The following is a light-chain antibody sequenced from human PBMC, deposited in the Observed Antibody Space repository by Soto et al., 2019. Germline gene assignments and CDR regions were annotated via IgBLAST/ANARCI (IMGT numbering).Light chain of an antibody. J-gene: IGLJ1*01. V-gene: IGLV2-14*03. CDR1: SSDVGAYDY. CDR2: DVS. CDR3: SSYTSSSTLV. Sequence: QSALPQPASVSGSPGQSITVSCTGTSSDVGAYDYVSWYQHHPGKATKLMIYDVSYRPSGVSNRFSGSKSGNTASLTISGLQAEDEADYYCSSYTSSSTLVFGTGTKVTVL.